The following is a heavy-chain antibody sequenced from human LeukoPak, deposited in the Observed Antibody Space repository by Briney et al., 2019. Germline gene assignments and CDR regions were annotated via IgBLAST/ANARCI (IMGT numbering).Heavy chain of an antibody. Sequence: ETLSLTCTVSGGSISSSSYYWGWIRQPPGKGLEWVSYISSSSSYIYYADSVKGRFTISRDNAKNSLYLQMNSLRAEDTAVYYCARDTATILGVVPFDYWGQGTLVTVSS. D-gene: IGHD3-3*01. V-gene: IGHV3-21*05. CDR3: ARDTATILGVVPFDY. CDR2: ISSSSSYI. CDR1: GGSISSSS. J-gene: IGHJ4*02.